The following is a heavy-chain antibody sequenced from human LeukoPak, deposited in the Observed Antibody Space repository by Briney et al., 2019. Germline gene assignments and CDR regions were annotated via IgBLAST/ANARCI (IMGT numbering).Heavy chain of an antibody. J-gene: IGHJ4*02. D-gene: IGHD3-10*01. CDR3: ASQVGYGSGTYYNKLFDY. CDR1: GGSISSTSYY. V-gene: IGHV4-39*01. CDR2: IYYGGTT. Sequence: SETLSLTCTVSGGSISSTSYYWGWIRQPPGEGLEWIGSIYYGGTTYYNPSLKSRVTISLDTSQNQFSLRLTSVTAADTAVCYCASQVGYGSGTYYNKLFDYWGQGTLLTVSS.